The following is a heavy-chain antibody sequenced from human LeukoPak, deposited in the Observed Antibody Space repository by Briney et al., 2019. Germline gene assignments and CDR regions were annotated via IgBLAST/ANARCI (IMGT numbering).Heavy chain of an antibody. CDR2: ISGSGGST. V-gene: IGHV3-23*01. CDR3: AKVYFGYYYDSSVVHV. J-gene: IGHJ6*04. Sequence: PGGSLRLSCAASGFTFSSYAMSWVRQAPGKGLEWVSAISGSGGSTYYADSVKGRFTISRDNSKNTLYLQMNSLRAEDTAVYYCAKVYFGYYYDSSVVHVWGKGTTVTVSS. CDR1: GFTFSSYA. D-gene: IGHD3-22*01.